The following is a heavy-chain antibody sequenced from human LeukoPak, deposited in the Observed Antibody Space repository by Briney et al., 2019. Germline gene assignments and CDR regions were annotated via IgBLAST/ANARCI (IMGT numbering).Heavy chain of an antibody. D-gene: IGHD3-10*01. CDR3: ARDGSGSYYNPPPIDY. Sequence: GGSLRLSCAASGFTVSSNYMSWVRQAPGKGLEWVSVIYSGGSTYYADSVKGRFTISRDNSKNTLYLQMNSLRAEDTAVYYCARDGSGSYYNPPPIDYWGQGTLVTVSS. CDR2: IYSGGST. J-gene: IGHJ4*02. V-gene: IGHV3-66*02. CDR1: GFTVSSNY.